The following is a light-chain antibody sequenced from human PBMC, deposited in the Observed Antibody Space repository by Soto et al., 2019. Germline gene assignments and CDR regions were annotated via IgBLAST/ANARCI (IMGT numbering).Light chain of an antibody. CDR1: QSVSNNY. V-gene: IGKV3-20*01. J-gene: IGKJ2*01. CDR2: GAS. Sequence: EIVLTQSPGTLSLSPGERATLSCRASQSVSNNYLAWYQQKPGQAPRLLIYGASNRATGIPDRFRGSRSGTDFTLTISRLEHEDVAGYYCQQYGSSPFTFGQGTKREI. CDR3: QQYGSSPFT.